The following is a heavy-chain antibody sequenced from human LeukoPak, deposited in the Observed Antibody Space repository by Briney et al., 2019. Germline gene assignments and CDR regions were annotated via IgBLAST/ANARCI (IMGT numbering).Heavy chain of an antibody. V-gene: IGHV1-69*05. J-gene: IGHJ3*02. CDR3: ARAEIAAAVHDAFDI. Sequence: SVKVSCKASGSTFSSYAISWVRQAPGQGLEWMGGIIPIFGTANYAQKFQGRVTITTDESTSTAYMELSSLRSEDTAVYYCARAEIAAAVHDAFDIWGQGTMVTVSS. D-gene: IGHD6-13*01. CDR2: IIPIFGTA. CDR1: GSTFSSYA.